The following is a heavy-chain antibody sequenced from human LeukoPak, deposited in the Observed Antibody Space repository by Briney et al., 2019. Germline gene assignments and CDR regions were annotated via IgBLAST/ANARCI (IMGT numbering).Heavy chain of an antibody. CDR3: ARDKPVGATTDYYYGMDV. D-gene: IGHD1-26*01. CDR1: GFTFSSYA. Sequence: GGSLRLSCSASGFTFSSYAMHWVRQAPGKGLECVPALTGDGGRTYYADSVKGRFTISRENAKNSLYLQMNSLRAEDTAVYYCARDKPVGATTDYYYGMDVWGQGTTVTVSS. J-gene: IGHJ6*02. CDR2: LTGDGGRT. V-gene: IGHV3-64*04.